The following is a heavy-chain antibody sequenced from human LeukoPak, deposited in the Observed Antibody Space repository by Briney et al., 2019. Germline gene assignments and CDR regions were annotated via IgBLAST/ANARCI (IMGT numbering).Heavy chain of an antibody. J-gene: IGHJ4*02. D-gene: IGHD5-12*01. CDR1: GFTFSSYG. CDR3: ARDGYSGYDFYFDY. CDR2: IWFDGSDK. Sequence: GGSLRLSCAASGFTFSSYGMHWVRQAPGRGLEWVAVIWFDGSDKYYADSVKGRFTISRDNSKNTLYLQMNSLRAEDTAVYYCARDGYSGYDFYFDYWGQGSLVTVSS. V-gene: IGHV3-33*01.